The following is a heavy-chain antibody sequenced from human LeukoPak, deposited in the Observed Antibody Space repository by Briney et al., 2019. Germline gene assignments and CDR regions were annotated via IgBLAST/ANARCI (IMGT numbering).Heavy chain of an antibody. CDR3: AKVGSDSSPPKYYFDY. J-gene: IGHJ4*02. CDR2: LSGGGGNT. V-gene: IGHV3-23*01. D-gene: IGHD3-10*01. Sequence: GGPLRLFCTASGFPFNNYAMNRARQDTGKGTAPILTLSGGGGNTYYADSVKGRFTISRDNSKNTLYLQMNSLRAEDTAVYYCAKVGSDSSPPKYYFDYWGQGTLVTVSS. CDR1: GFPFNNYA.